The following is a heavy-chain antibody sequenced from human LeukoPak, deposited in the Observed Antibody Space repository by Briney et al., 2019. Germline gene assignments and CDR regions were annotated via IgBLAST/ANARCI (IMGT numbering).Heavy chain of an antibody. CDR2: IYTSGST. CDR1: GGSISSYY. CDR3: ARHGGSWYGDAFDI. V-gene: IGHV4-4*07. J-gene: IGHJ3*02. D-gene: IGHD6-13*01. Sequence: NPSEALSLTCTVSGGSISSYYWSWIRQPAGKGLEWIGRIYTSGSTNYNPSLKSRVTMSVDTSKNQFSLKLSSVTAADTAVYYCARHGGSWYGDAFDIWGQGTMVTVSS.